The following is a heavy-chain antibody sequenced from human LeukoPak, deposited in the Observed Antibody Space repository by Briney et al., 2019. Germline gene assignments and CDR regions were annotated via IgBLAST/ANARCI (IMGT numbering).Heavy chain of an antibody. CDR2: ISYDGSVE. CDR3: AKGVSYCSGGSCHSSGAFDI. D-gene: IGHD2-15*01. CDR1: GFTFSSYG. V-gene: IGHV3-30*18. Sequence: GGSLRLSCAASGFTFSSYGMHWVRQAPGKGLEWVAAISYDGSVEYYADSVKGRFTISRDNSKNTLYLPMNRLRAEDTAVYYCAKGVSYCSGGSCHSSGAFDIRGQGTMVTVSS. J-gene: IGHJ3*02.